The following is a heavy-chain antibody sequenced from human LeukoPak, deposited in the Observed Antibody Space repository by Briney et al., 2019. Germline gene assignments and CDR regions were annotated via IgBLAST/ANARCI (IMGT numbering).Heavy chain of an antibody. CDR1: GFTFNNYA. CDR3: AKDAVRGDGYWEFDH. V-gene: IGHV3-23*01. J-gene: IGHJ4*02. D-gene: IGHD5-24*01. CDR2: ILQSGDST. Sequence: PGGSLRLSCAASGFTFNNYAMSWVRQAPGKGLEWVSGILQSGDSTYYADSVKGRFTISRDNSNNMLYLQMNSLRVEDTAIYYCAKDAVRGDGYWEFDHWGQGTLVTVSS.